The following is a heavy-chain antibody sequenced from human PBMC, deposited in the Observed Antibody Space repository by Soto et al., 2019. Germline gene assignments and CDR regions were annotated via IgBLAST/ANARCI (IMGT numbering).Heavy chain of an antibody. V-gene: IGHV3-23*01. CDR3: AKVSQAEYDFWSGSTAHYYYGMDV. D-gene: IGHD3-3*01. J-gene: IGHJ6*02. Sequence: PGGSLRLSCAASGFTFSSYAMSWVRQAPGKGLEWVSAISGSGGSTYYADSVKGRFTISRDNSKNTLYLQMNSLRAEDTAVYYCAKVSQAEYDFWSGSTAHYYYGMDVWGQGTTVTVSS. CDR2: ISGSGGST. CDR1: GFTFSSYA.